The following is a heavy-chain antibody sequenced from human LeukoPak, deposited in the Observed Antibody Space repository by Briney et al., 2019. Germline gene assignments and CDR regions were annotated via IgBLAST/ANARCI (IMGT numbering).Heavy chain of an antibody. CDR2: IYYSGNT. CDR1: GGSFSGGASFSGYY. D-gene: IGHD1-26*01. Sequence: SETLSLTCAVYGGSFSGGASFSGYYWSWIRQPPGKGLEWSGYIYYSGNTNYNPSLKSRVSISVDTSKNQFSLKLSSVTAADTAVYYCARHTSGTYDRRAFDIWGQGTILTVSS. J-gene: IGHJ3*02. CDR3: ARHTSGTYDRRAFDI. V-gene: IGHV4-61*08.